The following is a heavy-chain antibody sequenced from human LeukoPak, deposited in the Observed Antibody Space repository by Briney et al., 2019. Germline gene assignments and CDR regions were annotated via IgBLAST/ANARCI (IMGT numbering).Heavy chain of an antibody. D-gene: IGHD3-10*01. J-gene: IGHJ5*02. CDR2: IYYSGST. V-gene: IGHV4-39*07. CDR3: ARGGGMVRGVAYNWFDP. Sequence: PSETLSLTCTVSGDSISSSSYYWGWIRQPPGKGLEWIGSIYYSGSTYYNPSLKSRVTISVDTSKNQFSLKLSSVTAADTAVYYCARGGGMVRGVAYNWFDPWGQGTLVTVSS. CDR1: GDSISSSSYY.